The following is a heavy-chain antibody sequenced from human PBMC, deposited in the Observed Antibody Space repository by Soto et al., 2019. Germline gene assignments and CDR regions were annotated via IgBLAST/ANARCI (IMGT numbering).Heavy chain of an antibody. Sequence: EVQLVESGGDLVQPGGSLRLSCAASGFSFGSSWMTWVRQAPGKGLEWVAHIKKDGRKINYLDSVRGRFTVSRDNAKNSLYLEMHSLRAEDTALYYCAREVSPGSSCLYLDAFDIWGQGTMVTVSS. CDR1: GFSFGSSW. CDR2: IKKDGRKI. CDR3: AREVSPGSSCLYLDAFDI. J-gene: IGHJ3*02. D-gene: IGHD6-13*01. V-gene: IGHV3-7*05.